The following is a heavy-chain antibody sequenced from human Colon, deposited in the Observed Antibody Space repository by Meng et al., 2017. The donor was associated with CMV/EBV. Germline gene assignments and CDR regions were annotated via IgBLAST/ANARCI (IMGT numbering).Heavy chain of an antibody. CDR3: ALSYGANQPFDS. CDR1: GFFVSITY. CDR2: IYRGGSP. Sequence: GESLKISCAGSGFFVSITYINWVRQAPGKGLEWVSVIYRGGSPFYTDSVKGRFTISRDISKNTVSLQMNNLRVEDTAVYYCALSYGANQPFDSWGPGTLVTVSS. J-gene: IGHJ4*02. V-gene: IGHV3-53*01. D-gene: IGHD3-10*01.